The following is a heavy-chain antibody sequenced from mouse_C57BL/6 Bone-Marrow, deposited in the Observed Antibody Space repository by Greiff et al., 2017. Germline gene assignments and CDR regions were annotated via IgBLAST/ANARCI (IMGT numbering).Heavy chain of an antibody. J-gene: IGHJ1*03. CDR2: IDPSDSYT. D-gene: IGHD1-1*01. CDR1: GYTFTSYW. V-gene: IGHV1-69*01. CDR3: ATPYDYGSSYWYFDV. Sequence: VQLQQPGAELVMPGASVKLSCKASGYTFTSYWMHWVKQRPGQGLEWIGEIDPSDSYTNYNQKFKGKSTLTVETSSSTAYMQLSSLTSEDSAVYYCATPYDYGSSYWYFDVWGTGTTVTVSS.